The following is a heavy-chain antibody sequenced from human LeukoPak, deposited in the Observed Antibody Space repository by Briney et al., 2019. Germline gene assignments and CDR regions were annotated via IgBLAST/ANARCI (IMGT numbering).Heavy chain of an antibody. D-gene: IGHD3-16*01. Sequence: PSETLSLTCNVSGGSISTYYWNWIRQPAGEGLEWIGRMYGGGATRYDPSLGSRVTMSVDTSKNQVSLKLTSVTAADTAVYFCVRVQSGSGGHNNDAFDIWGQGTMVVVSA. CDR2: MYGGGAT. V-gene: IGHV4-4*07. CDR3: VRVQSGSGGHNNDAFDI. J-gene: IGHJ3*02. CDR1: GGSISTYY.